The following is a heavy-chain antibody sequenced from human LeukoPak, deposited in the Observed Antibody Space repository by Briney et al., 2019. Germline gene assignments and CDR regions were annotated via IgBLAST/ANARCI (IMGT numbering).Heavy chain of an antibody. CDR3: TRAGRYYSGGSCYSFY. CDR1: GFTFGDYA. CDR2: IRSKAHGGTT. J-gene: IGHJ4*02. Sequence: GGSLRLSCTASGFTFGDYAMSWFRQAPGEGLEWVGFIRSKAHGGTTEYAASVKGRLTISRDDSKSIAYLQMDSLKTEDTAGYYDTRAGRYYSGGSCYSFYWGQGTLVTVSS. V-gene: IGHV3-49*03. D-gene: IGHD2-15*01.